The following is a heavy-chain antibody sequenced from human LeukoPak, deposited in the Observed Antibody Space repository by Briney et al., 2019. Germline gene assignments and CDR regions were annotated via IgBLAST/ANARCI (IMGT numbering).Heavy chain of an antibody. CDR1: GFTFSSYG. CDR3: AKDPLGTESGSCYGRRASFDY. J-gene: IGHJ4*02. D-gene: IGHD1-26*01. Sequence: PGGSLRLSCAASGFTFSSYGMHWVRQAPGKGLEWVSAISGSGGSTYYADSVKGRFTISRDNSKNTLYLQMNSLRAEDTAVYYCAKDPLGTESGSCYGRRASFDYWGQGTLVTVSS. CDR2: ISGSGGST. V-gene: IGHV3-23*01.